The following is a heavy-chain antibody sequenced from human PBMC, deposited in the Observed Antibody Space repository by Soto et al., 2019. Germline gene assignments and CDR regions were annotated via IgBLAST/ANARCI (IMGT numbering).Heavy chain of an antibody. Sequence: QVQLVQSGAEVKKPGASVKVSCKASGYTFTTYGISWVRQAPGQGLEWMGWISAYNGNTKYAQKLQGRVTMPTDTSTSTAYMELRSLTSDDTAVYSCARDSPPVDYWGQGTLVTVSS. V-gene: IGHV1-18*01. J-gene: IGHJ4*02. CDR3: ARDSPPVDY. CDR1: GYTFTTYG. CDR2: ISAYNGNT.